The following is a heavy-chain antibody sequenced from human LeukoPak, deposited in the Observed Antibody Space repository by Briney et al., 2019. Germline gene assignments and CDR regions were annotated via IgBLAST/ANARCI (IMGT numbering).Heavy chain of an antibody. J-gene: IGHJ6*04. CDR3: AKEGDEFRGYLDV. CDR2: IHNDGTMG. Sequence: PGGSLRLSCATSGFTFSRLGMQLVRQAPGKGLEWVAVIHNDGTMGQYADSVKGRFTISKDFSRNTLHLQMHSLRDDDTAVYYCAKEGDEFRGYLDVWGKGTTVTVSS. V-gene: IGHV3-30*02. D-gene: IGHD5-12*01. CDR1: GFTFSRLG.